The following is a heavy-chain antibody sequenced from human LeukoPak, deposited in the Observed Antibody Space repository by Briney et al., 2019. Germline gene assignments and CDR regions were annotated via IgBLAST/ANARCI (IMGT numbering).Heavy chain of an antibody. J-gene: IGHJ4*02. CDR2: IYYSGST. V-gene: IGHV4-39*07. CDR1: GGSISSSSYY. Sequence: SETLSLTCTVSGGSISSSSYYWGWIRQPPGKELEWIGSIYYSGSTYYNPSLKSRVTISVDTSKNQFSLKLSSVTAADTAVYYCARRLRWHREDYFDYWGQGTLVTVSS. CDR3: ARRLRWHREDYFDY. D-gene: IGHD4-23*01.